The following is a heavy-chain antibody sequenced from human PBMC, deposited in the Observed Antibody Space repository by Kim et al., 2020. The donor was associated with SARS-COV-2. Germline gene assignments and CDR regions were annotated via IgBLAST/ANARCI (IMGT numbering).Heavy chain of an antibody. CDR2: VYHRGTT. CDR1: GDTINSCLYY. D-gene: IGHD6-19*01. CDR3: AGVIAVAGIPDY. J-gene: IGHJ4*02. V-gene: IGHV4-39*01. Sequence: SETLSLTCTVSGDTINSCLYYWARIRQPPGMGLDWIGFVYHRGTTYYNPSLKRRVTSSIDTSKNQFFLNLSSVTAADTAVYYCAGVIAVAGIPDYWGQGTLVTVSA.